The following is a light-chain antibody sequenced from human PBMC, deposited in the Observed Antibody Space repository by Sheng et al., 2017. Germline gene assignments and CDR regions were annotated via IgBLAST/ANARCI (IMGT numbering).Light chain of an antibody. Sequence: QSVLTQPPSLSGAPGQRVTMSCTGSSSNFGAGYDVHWYQQVPGRAPKLLIYANRNRPSGVPDRFSGSKSGTSASLAITGLQAEDEADYYCQSYDSSLSGYVFGAGTKVTVL. CDR3: QSYDSSLSGYV. J-gene: IGLJ1*01. CDR1: SSNFGAGYD. CDR2: ANR. V-gene: IGLV1-40*01.